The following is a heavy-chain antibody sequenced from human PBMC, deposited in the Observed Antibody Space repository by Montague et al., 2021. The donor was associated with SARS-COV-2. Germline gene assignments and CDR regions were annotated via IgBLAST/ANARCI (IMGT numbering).Heavy chain of an antibody. CDR3: ARASGKKTIFGVVISYFDY. Sequence: TLSLTCTVSGGSISSGGYYWGWIRQHPRKGLEWIGYIYYSGSTYYNPSLKSRVTISVDTSKNQFSLKLSSVTAADTAVYYCARASGKKTIFGVVISYFDYWGQGTLVTVSS. CDR1: GGSISSGGYY. J-gene: IGHJ4*02. D-gene: IGHD3-3*01. V-gene: IGHV4-31*03. CDR2: IYYSGST.